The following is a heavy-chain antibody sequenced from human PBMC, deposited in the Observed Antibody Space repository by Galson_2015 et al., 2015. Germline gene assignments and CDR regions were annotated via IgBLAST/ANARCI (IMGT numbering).Heavy chain of an antibody. CDR3: ARGRLFYDAFDI. CDR1: GISFSSYT. V-gene: IGHV3-33*08. D-gene: IGHD2-21*02. Sequence: SLRLSCAASGISFSSYTMNWVRRAPGKGLEWVAIIWTDGSHKYYADSVKGRFTITRDNSKNTLSLQMNSLRAEDTAVYYCARGRLFYDAFDIRGQGTMVTVSS. CDR2: IWTDGSHK. J-gene: IGHJ3*02.